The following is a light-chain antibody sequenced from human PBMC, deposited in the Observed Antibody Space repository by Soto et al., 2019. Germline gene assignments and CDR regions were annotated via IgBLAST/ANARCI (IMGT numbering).Light chain of an antibody. Sequence: QAVVTQPPSASGTPGQRVTVSCSGSSSNIETNYVYWYQQLPGTAPKLLIYSNNQRPSGVPDRFSGSKSGTSASLAISGLRSEDEADYYCAAWDDSLSALYVFGTGTKLTVL. CDR2: SNN. J-gene: IGLJ1*01. CDR3: AAWDDSLSALYV. CDR1: SSNIETNY. V-gene: IGLV1-47*02.